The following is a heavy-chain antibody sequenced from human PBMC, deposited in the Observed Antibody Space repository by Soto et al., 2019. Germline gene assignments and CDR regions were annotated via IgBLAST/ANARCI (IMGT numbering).Heavy chain of an antibody. V-gene: IGHV3-23*01. CDR1: GFTFSSYA. D-gene: IGHD6-19*01. J-gene: IGHJ3*02. CDR2: ISGSGGST. Sequence: GGSLRLSCAASGFTFSSYAMSWVRQAPGKGLEWVSAISGSGGSTYYADSVKGRFTVSRDNSKNTLYLQMNSLRAEDTAVYYCAKDDSGWYTFGAFDIWGQGKMVTVSS. CDR3: AKDDSGWYTFGAFDI.